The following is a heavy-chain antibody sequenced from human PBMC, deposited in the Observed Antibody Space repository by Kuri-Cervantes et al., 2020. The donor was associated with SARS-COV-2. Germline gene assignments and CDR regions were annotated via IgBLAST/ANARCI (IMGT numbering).Heavy chain of an antibody. CDR2: IFHSGST. D-gene: IGHD5-24*01. CDR1: GGSVSSIHW. J-gene: IGHJ5*02. Sequence: GSLRLSCAVSGGSVSSIHWWTWVRQPPEKGLEWIGEIFHSGSTNYNPSLKSRVTISVDKSKDQFSLKLNSLTAADTAVYYCARRDAYNYDVWFDPWGQGTLVTVSS. V-gene: IGHV4-4*02. CDR3: ARRDAYNYDVWFDP.